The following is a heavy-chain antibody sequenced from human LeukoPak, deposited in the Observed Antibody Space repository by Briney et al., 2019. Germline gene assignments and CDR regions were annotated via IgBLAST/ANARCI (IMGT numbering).Heavy chain of an antibody. Sequence: GGSLRLSCAASGFTFSSYSMNWVRQAPGKGLEWVSSISNSSSYIYYADSVKGRFTISRDNAKNSLYLQMNSLRAEDTAVYYCATNSGYDLVSGWFDPGSQGTLVTVSS. CDR3: ATNSGYDLVSGWFDP. D-gene: IGHD5-12*01. CDR1: GFTFSSYS. CDR2: ISNSSSYI. J-gene: IGHJ5*02. V-gene: IGHV3-21*01.